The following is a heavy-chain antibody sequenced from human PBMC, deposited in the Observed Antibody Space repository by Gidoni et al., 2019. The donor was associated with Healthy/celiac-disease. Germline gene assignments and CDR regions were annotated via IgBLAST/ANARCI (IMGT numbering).Heavy chain of an antibody. Sequence: QVQLQQWGAGLLKPSETLSLTCAVYGGSFSGYYWSWIRQPPGKGLEWIGEINHSGSTNYNPSLKSRVTISVDTSKNQFSLKLSSVTAADTAVYYCARGFVWPRYCSSTSCPPGRFDPWGQGTLVTVSS. J-gene: IGHJ5*02. V-gene: IGHV4-34*01. D-gene: IGHD2-2*01. CDR2: INHSGST. CDR1: GGSFSGYY. CDR3: ARGFVWPRYCSSTSCPPGRFDP.